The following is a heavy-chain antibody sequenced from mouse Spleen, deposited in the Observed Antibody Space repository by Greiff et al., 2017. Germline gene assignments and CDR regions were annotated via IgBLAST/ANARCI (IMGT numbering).Heavy chain of an antibody. D-gene: IGHD2-4*01. J-gene: IGHJ2*01. V-gene: IGHV5-9-3*01. CDR2: ISSGGGNT. CDR3: ARYYDYDGGPFDY. Sequence: EVQGVESGGGLVKLGGSLKLSCAASGFTFSSYAMSWVRQIPEKRLEWVATISSGGGNTYYPDSVKGRFTISRDNAKNTLYLQVSSLKSEDTAMYYCARYYDYDGGPFDYWGQGTTLTVSS. CDR1: GFTFSSYA.